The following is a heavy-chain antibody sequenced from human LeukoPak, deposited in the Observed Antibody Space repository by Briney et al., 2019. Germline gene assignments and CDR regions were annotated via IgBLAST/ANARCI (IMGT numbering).Heavy chain of an antibody. CDR3: ARALGSWHYMDV. V-gene: IGHV1-3*01. CDR1: GYTFTSYA. D-gene: IGHD6-13*01. J-gene: IGHJ6*03. CDR2: INAGNGNT. Sequence: ASVKVSCKASGYTFTSYAMHWVRQAPGQRLEWMGWINAGNGNTKYSQKFQGRVTITRDTSASTAYMELRSLQSDDTAVYYCARALGSWHYMDVWGKGTTVTVSS.